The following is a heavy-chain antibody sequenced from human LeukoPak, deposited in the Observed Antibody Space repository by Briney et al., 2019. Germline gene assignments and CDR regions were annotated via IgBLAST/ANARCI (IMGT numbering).Heavy chain of an antibody. D-gene: IGHD3-16*02. CDR3: ARLYRLQAGYYMDV. CDR1: GGSFSGYY. J-gene: IGHJ6*03. V-gene: IGHV4-34*01. Sequence: SETLSLTCAVYGGSFSGYYWSWIRQPPGKGLEWIGEIDHSGSTNYNPSLKSRVTISVDTSKNQFSLKLSSVTAADTAVYYCARLYRLQAGYYMDVWGKGTTVTVSS. CDR2: IDHSGST.